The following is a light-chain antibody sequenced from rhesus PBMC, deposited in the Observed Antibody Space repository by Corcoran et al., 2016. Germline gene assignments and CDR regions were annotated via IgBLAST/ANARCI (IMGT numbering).Light chain of an antibody. CDR3: SSYTSTSTLI. J-gene: IGLJ1*01. Sequence: QSALTQPASVSGSPGQSITISCTGTSSDVGGYNYVSWYQQHPGKAPKLMIYEVSNRPSGVSNRFSCSKSGNTASLTISGLQAEDETYYYCSSYTSTSTLIFGTGTKVTVL. CDR1: SSDVGGYNY. CDR2: EVS. V-gene: IGLV2S7*01.